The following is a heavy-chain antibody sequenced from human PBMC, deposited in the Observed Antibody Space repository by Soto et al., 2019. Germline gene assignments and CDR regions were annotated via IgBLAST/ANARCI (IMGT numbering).Heavy chain of an antibody. J-gene: IGHJ4*02. Sequence: QVLLQESGPGLVQPSGTLSLSCAVSGVSISSNYYWGWVRQSPGKGLEWLGDISHIGSVNYSPSLMSRVTISMDRSENQFSLKLNSVTAADTAVYYCVRSFGWYAIDYWGQGSQVTVSS. CDR2: ISHIGSV. CDR1: GVSISSNYY. D-gene: IGHD6-19*01. V-gene: IGHV4-4*02. CDR3: VRSFGWYAIDY.